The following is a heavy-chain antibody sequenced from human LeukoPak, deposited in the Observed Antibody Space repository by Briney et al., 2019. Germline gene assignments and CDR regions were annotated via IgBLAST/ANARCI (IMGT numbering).Heavy chain of an antibody. CDR3: ARHIGGGIEDMDV. Sequence: SETLSLTCTVSGGSIGTYYWSWIRQSPGKGLEWIGYIYVTGNRYNPYLQSRVTISVDTSRNQFFLKMSSVTAADTAVYYCARHIGGGIEDMDVWGKGTKVTVSS. D-gene: IGHD3-16*02. CDR1: GGSIGTYY. V-gene: IGHV4-59*08. J-gene: IGHJ6*03. CDR2: IYVTGN.